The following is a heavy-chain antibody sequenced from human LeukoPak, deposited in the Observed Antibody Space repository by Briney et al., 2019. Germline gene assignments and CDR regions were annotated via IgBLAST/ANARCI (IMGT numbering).Heavy chain of an antibody. D-gene: IGHD4-23*01. CDR2: ISNTGIT. CDR1: GGSISSYF. J-gene: IGHJ4*02. Sequence: PSETLSLTCTVSGGSISSYFWNWIRQPPGQRLQWIGYISNTGITKYNPSLKSRVTISADTSKNQFSLILNSVTTADTAVYYRAKASVTTAVLFDSWGQGTLVAVSS. CDR3: AKASVTTAVLFDS. V-gene: IGHV4-59*01.